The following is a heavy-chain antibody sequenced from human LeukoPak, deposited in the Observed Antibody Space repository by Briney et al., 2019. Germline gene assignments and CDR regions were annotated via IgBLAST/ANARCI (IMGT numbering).Heavy chain of an antibody. D-gene: IGHD4/OR15-4a*01. J-gene: IGHJ3*02. CDR1: GGPISSYY. Sequence: PSETLSLTCTVSGGPISSYYWSWIRQPPGKGLEWIGYIYYSGSTNYNPSLKSRVTISVDTSKNQFSLKLSSVTAADTAVYYCARQVHAFDIWGQGTMVTVSS. CDR2: IYYSGST. V-gene: IGHV4-59*08. CDR3: ARQVHAFDI.